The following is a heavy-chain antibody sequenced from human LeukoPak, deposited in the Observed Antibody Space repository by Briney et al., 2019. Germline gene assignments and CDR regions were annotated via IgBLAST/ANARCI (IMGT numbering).Heavy chain of an antibody. V-gene: IGHV3-7*01. J-gene: IGHJ4*02. CDR1: GFTFRDYW. CDR2: VKQDGTEK. D-gene: IGHD6-13*01. Sequence: GGSLRLSCEASGFTFRDYWMTWVRQAPGKGLEWVANVKQDGTEKFYVDSVKGRFTISRDNGKNSLYLQMNSLRVEDTAIYYCARAGGTSWADYGSQATLVTVPS. CDR3: ARAGGTSWADY.